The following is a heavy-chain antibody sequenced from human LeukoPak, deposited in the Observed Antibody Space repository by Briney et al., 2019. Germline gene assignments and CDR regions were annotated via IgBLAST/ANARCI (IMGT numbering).Heavy chain of an antibody. Sequence: ASVKVSCKASGYTFTGYYMHWVRQAPGQGLEWMGRINPNSGGTNYAQKFQGRVTMTRDTSISTAYMELSRLRSDDTAVYNCARGKYYYDSSGYLEPDYWGQGTLVTVSS. CDR3: ARGKYYYDSSGYLEPDY. J-gene: IGHJ4*02. CDR2: INPNSGGT. D-gene: IGHD3-22*01. CDR1: GYTFTGYY. V-gene: IGHV1-2*06.